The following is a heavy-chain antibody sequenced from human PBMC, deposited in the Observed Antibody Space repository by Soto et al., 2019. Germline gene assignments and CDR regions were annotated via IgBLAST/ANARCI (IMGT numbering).Heavy chain of an antibody. V-gene: IGHV4-61*01. CDR3: ARGYVAFDY. CDR1: GGSVSSGSYY. Sequence: SETLSLTCTVSGGSVSSGSYYWSWIRQPPGKGLEWIGYIYYSGSTNYNPSLKSRVTISVDTSKNQFSLKLSSVTAADTAVYYCARGYVAFDYWGQGXLVTVSS. J-gene: IGHJ4*02. CDR2: IYYSGST. D-gene: IGHD3-10*02.